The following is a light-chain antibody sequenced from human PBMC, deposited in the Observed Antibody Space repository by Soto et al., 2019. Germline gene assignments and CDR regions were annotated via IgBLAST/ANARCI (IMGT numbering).Light chain of an antibody. J-gene: IGLJ2*01. Sequence: QSVLTQPPSASGTPGQRVTISCSGSSSNIGSNTVNWYQQVPGTAPKLLIYSNNHRPSGVPDRFSGSKSGTSVSLAISGGQSEDEADYYCAAWDDSLNGVVFGGGTKLTVL. CDR2: SNN. CDR1: SSNIGSNT. V-gene: IGLV1-44*01. CDR3: AAWDDSLNGVV.